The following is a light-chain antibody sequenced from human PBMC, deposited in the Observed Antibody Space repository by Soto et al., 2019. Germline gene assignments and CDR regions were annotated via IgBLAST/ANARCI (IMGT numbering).Light chain of an antibody. CDR3: QQRSNWTPWT. CDR1: QSVSSY. Sequence: EIMLTQSPATLSLSPGERATLSCRASQSVSSYLAWYQQKPGQAPRLLIYGASNRATGIPARFSGSGSGTDFTLTISSLETEDFAVYYCQQRSNWTPWTFGQGNKVEIK. V-gene: IGKV3-11*01. CDR2: GAS. J-gene: IGKJ1*01.